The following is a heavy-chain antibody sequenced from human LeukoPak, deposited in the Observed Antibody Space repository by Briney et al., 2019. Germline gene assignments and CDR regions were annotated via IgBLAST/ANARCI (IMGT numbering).Heavy chain of an antibody. CDR1: GLIFSDYG. Sequence: GRSLRLSCAASGLIFSDYGMHWVRQAPGRGLEWVAVIWYDGSKNSYADSVKGRVTISRDNTKNTLYLQMNSLRPDDTAVYYCTRDIKSVYFDFWGQGTLVTVSS. CDR2: IWYDGSKN. V-gene: IGHV3-33*01. D-gene: IGHD3-10*01. CDR3: TRDIKSVYFDF. J-gene: IGHJ4*02.